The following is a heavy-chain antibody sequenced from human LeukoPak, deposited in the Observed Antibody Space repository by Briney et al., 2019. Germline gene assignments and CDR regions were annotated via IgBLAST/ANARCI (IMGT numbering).Heavy chain of an antibody. CDR3: ATNMDFMVRGVISKAFDI. D-gene: IGHD3-10*01. Sequence: GGSLRLSCAASGFTFSSYWMTWVRQAPGKGLEWVANIKPDGSEKYYVDSVKGRFTISRDNAKNSLYLDMNSLRAEDTAVYYCATNMDFMVRGVISKAFDIWGQGTMVTVSS. CDR2: IKPDGSEK. V-gene: IGHV3-7*05. J-gene: IGHJ3*02. CDR1: GFTFSSYW.